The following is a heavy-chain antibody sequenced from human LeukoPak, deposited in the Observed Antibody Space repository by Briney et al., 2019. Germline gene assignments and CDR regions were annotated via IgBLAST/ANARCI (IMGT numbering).Heavy chain of an antibody. Sequence: QPGGSLRLSCAASGFTFSSYSMNWVRQAPGKGLEWVSYISSSSSTIYYADSVKGRFTISRDNAKNSLYLQMNSLRAEDTAVYYCARVYCSGGSCYPYFDYWGQGTLVTVSS. CDR2: ISSSSSTI. J-gene: IGHJ4*02. CDR1: GFTFSSYS. CDR3: ARVYCSGGSCYPYFDY. D-gene: IGHD2-15*01. V-gene: IGHV3-48*01.